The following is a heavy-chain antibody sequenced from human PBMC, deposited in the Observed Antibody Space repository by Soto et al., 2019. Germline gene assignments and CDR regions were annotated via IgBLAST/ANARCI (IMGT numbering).Heavy chain of an antibody. CDR1: GIIFSSYG. CDR3: AKDEGIVAVTANAFDV. CDR2: ISYDGSNK. V-gene: IGHV3-30*18. Sequence: GESLRLSCTVSGIIFSSYGMHWVRQAPGKGLEWVAVISYDGSNKYYADSVKGRFTISRDNSKNTLYLQMNSLRAEDTAVYYCAKDEGIVAVTANAFDVWGQGTMVTVSS. J-gene: IGHJ3*01. D-gene: IGHD2-21*02.